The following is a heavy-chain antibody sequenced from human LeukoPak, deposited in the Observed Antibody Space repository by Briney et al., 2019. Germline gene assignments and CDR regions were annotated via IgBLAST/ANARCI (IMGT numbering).Heavy chain of an antibody. CDR1: GGTFSSYA. CDR3: ARDRWDIVVVLNWFDP. J-gene: IGHJ5*02. Sequence: SVKVSCKASGGTFSSYAISWVRQAPGQGLEWMGGIIPIFGKANYAQKFQGRVTITADESTSTAYMELSSLRSEDTAVYYCARDRWDIVVVLNWFDPWGQGTLATVSS. CDR2: IIPIFGKA. V-gene: IGHV1-69*13. D-gene: IGHD2-2*01.